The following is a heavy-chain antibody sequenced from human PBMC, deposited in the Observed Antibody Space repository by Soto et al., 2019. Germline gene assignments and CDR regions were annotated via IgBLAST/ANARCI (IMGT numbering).Heavy chain of an antibody. CDR1: GFTFSSYS. CDR3: ARSEVALGRNWFDP. Sequence: GGSLRLSCAASGFTFSSYSMNWVRQAPGKGLEWVSSISSSSSYIYYADSVKGRFTISRDNAKNSLYLQMNSLRAEDTAVYYCARSEVALGRNWFDPWGQGTLVTVSS. CDR2: ISSSSSYI. D-gene: IGHD5-12*01. J-gene: IGHJ5*02. V-gene: IGHV3-21*01.